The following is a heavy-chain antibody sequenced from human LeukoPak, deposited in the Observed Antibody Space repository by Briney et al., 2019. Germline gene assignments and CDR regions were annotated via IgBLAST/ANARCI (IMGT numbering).Heavy chain of an antibody. CDR1: GYTFTSYY. J-gene: IGHJ4*02. Sequence: ASVKVSCKTSGYTFTSYYIHWVRQAPGQGLEWMGVINPNGGATAYAQRLQGRVTMTRDTSTSTVYMELSSLRSEDTAVYYCARASFGVIVGPDYWGQGTLVTVSS. V-gene: IGHV1-46*04. CDR2: INPNGGAT. CDR3: ARASFGVIVGPDY. D-gene: IGHD3-3*01.